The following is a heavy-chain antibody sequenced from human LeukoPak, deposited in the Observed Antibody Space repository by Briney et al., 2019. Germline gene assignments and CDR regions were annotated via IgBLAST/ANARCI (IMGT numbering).Heavy chain of an antibody. V-gene: IGHV3-23*01. J-gene: IGHJ5*02. CDR3: ARDRTSYDSSGYFELHWFDP. CDR2: ISGSGSST. D-gene: IGHD3-22*01. CDR1: GFTFSNYA. Sequence: PGGSLRLSCAASGFTFSNYAMTWVRQAPGKGLEWVSGISGSGSSTYYADSVKGRFTLSRDYPKNTLYLQMNSLRSEDTAVYYCARDRTSYDSSGYFELHWFDPWGQGTLVTVSS.